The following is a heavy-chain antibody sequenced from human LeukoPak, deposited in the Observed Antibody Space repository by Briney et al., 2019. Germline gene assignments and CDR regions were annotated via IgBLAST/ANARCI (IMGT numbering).Heavy chain of an antibody. CDR1: GGSISSGSYY. V-gene: IGHV4-61*02. CDR2: IYTSGST. J-gene: IGHJ4*02. Sequence: SETLSLTCTVSGGSISSGSYYWSWIRQPAGTGLEWIGRIYTSGSTNYNPSLKSRVTISVDTSKNQSSLKLSSVTAADTAVYYCAREWELIDYWGQGTLVTVSS. D-gene: IGHD1-26*01. CDR3: AREWELIDY.